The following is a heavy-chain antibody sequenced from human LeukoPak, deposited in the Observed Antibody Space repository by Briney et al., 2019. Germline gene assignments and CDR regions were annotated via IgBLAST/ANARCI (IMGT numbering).Heavy chain of an antibody. CDR1: GFTFSRHG. D-gene: IGHD3-16*02. Sequence: PGGSLRLSCAASGFTFSRHGMHWVRQAPGKGLEWVAVISYDGSNKHYADSVKGRFTISRDNSKNTLYLQMNSLRAEDTAVYYCAKDRDDCIWGSYRSFDYWGQGTLVTVSS. CDR3: AKDRDDCIWGSYRSFDY. J-gene: IGHJ4*02. V-gene: IGHV3-30*18. CDR2: ISYDGSNK.